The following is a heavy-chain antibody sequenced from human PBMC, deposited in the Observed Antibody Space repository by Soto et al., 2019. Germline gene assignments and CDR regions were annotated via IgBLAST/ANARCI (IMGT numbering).Heavy chain of an antibody. CDR2: ISYDGSNK. V-gene: IGHV3-30-3*01. Sequence: QVQLVESGGGVVQPGRSLRLSCAASGFTFSSYAMHWVRQAPGKGLEWVAVISYDGSNKYYADSVKGRFTISRDNSKNTLYLQMNSRRAEDTAVYYCARLVRAGYKSYYYYGMDVWGQGTTVTVSS. CDR3: ARLVRAGYKSYYYYGMDV. CDR1: GFTFSSYA. D-gene: IGHD5-12*01. J-gene: IGHJ6*02.